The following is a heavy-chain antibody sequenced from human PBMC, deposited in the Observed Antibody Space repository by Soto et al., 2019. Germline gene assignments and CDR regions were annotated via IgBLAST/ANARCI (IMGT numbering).Heavy chain of an antibody. J-gene: IGHJ6*02. D-gene: IGHD1-26*01. Sequence: SETLSLTCTVSGGSISSGGYYWSWIRQHPGKGLEWIGYIDYSGSTYYNPSIKSRVTISVDTCKNQFSLKLSSVTAADTAGYYCARDKVGATPYYYYGMDVWGQGTTVTVSS. V-gene: IGHV4-31*03. CDR3: ARDKVGATPYYYYGMDV. CDR2: IDYSGST. CDR1: GGSISSGGYY.